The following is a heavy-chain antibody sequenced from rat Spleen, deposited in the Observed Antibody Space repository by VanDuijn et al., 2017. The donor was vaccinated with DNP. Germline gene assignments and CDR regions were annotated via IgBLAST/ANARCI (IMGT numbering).Heavy chain of an antibody. CDR3: VRWNSGHFDY. Sequence: EVQLVESGGGLVQPGRSLKLSCAASGFTFSAYYVAWVRQAPAKGLEWVAYIGSPAYAPYYGDSVKGRFTISRDNAKSTLYLQMNSLRSEDMATYYCVRWNSGHFDYWGQVVMVTVSS. CDR2: IGSPAYAP. D-gene: IGHD4-3*01. CDR1: GFTFSAYY. J-gene: IGHJ2*01. V-gene: IGHV5-22*01.